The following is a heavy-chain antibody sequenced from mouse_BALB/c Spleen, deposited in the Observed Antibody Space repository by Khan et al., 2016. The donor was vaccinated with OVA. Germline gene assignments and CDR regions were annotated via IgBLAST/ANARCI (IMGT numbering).Heavy chain of an antibody. J-gene: IGHJ3*01. D-gene: IGHD1-1*01. Sequence: EVQLQESGPSLVKPSQTLSLTCSVTGDSITSGYWNWIRKFPGNKLEFMGYISYSGSTYYNPSLKSRISITRDTSKNQYFLQLNFVTAEDTATYYCARYLHYYGSSPWFPYWGQGTLVTVSA. CDR2: ISYSGST. CDR1: GDSITSGY. CDR3: ARYLHYYGSSPWFPY. V-gene: IGHV3-8*02.